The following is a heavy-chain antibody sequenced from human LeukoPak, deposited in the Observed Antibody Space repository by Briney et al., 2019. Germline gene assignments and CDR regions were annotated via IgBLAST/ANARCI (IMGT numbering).Heavy chain of an antibody. CDR2: IIPIFGTA. J-gene: IGHJ5*02. V-gene: IGHV1-69*05. D-gene: IGHD2-2*01. CDR3: ARGASSTRFDP. CDR1: GGTFSSYA. Sequence: GASVKVSCKASGGTFSSYAISWVRQAPGQGLEWMGGIIPIFGTANYAQKFQGRVTITTDESASTAYMELSSLRSEDTAVYYCARGASSTRFDPWGQGTLVTVSS.